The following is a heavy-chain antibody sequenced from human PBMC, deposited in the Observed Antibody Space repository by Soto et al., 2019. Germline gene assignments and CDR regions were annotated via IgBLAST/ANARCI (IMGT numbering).Heavy chain of an antibody. J-gene: IGHJ4*02. CDR3: AKDIGSGWRYFDY. CDR1: GFTFSSYG. Sequence: QMQLVESGGGVVQPGRSLRLSCAASGFTFSSYGMHWVRQAPGKGLEWVAVISYDGSNKYYADSVKGRFTISRDNSRNTLYLQMNSLRPEETAVYYCAKDIGSGWRYFDYWGQGTLVTVAS. D-gene: IGHD6-19*01. V-gene: IGHV3-30*18. CDR2: ISYDGSNK.